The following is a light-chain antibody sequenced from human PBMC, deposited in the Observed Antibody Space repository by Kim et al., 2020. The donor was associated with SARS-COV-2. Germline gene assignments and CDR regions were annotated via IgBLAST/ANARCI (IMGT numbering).Light chain of an antibody. Sequence: SLSPGERATRAGKASQSVGNYLAWYQQKPGQAPRLLIYAASNRATGIPARFSGSGSGTDFTLTISSLEPEDFVLYYCHQRRDWPNTFGQGTKLEI. CDR3: HQRRDWPNT. J-gene: IGKJ2*01. CDR2: AAS. CDR1: QSVGNY. V-gene: IGKV3-11*01.